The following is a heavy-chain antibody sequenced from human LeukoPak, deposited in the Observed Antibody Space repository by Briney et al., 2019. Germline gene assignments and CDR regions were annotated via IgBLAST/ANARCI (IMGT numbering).Heavy chain of an antibody. CDR1: GGSISSYY. D-gene: IGHD3-3*01. CDR2: IYYSGST. J-gene: IGHJ4*02. V-gene: IGHV4-59*01. Sequence: PSETLSPTCTVSGGSISSYYWSWIRQPPGKGLEWIGYIYYSGSTNYNPSLKSRVTISVDTSKNQFSLKLSSVTAADTAVYYCARGTPYDFWSGYLLDYWGQGTLVTVSS. CDR3: ARGTPYDFWSGYLLDY.